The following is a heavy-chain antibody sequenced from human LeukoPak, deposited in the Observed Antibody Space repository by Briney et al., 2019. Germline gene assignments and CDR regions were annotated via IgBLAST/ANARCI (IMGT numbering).Heavy chain of an antibody. D-gene: IGHD6-13*01. V-gene: IGHV1-69*06. J-gene: IGHJ5*02. CDR2: IIPIFGTA. CDR1: GGTFSSYA. CDR3: ARWIAAAGRNWFDP. Sequence: VASVKVSCTASGGTFSSYAISWVRQAPGQGLEWMGGIIPIFGTANYAQKFQGRVTITADKSTSTAYMELSSLRSEDTAVYYCARWIAAAGRNWFDPWGQGTLVTVSS.